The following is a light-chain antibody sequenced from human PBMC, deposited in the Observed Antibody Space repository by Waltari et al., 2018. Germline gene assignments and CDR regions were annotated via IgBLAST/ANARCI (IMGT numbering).Light chain of an antibody. Sequence: QSALTQPAPVSGSPGQSTTLSCTGPSSDVVGYNYVSWYQQHPGKAPKFIIYDVSKRPSGVSNRFSGSKSGNTASLTISGLQAEDEADYYCCSYAGSSTPVIFGGGTKLTVL. CDR3: CSYAGSSTPVI. CDR1: SSDVVGYNY. CDR2: DVS. J-gene: IGLJ2*01. V-gene: IGLV2-23*02.